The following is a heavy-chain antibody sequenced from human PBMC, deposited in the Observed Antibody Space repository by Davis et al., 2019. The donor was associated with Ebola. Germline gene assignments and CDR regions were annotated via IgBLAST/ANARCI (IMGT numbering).Heavy chain of an antibody. J-gene: IGHJ4*02. Sequence: GGSLRLSCAASGFTFSSYGMHWVRQAPGNALECVAMIWYDGSYKYYADSVEGRFTISRDNFRNTLYLQMNSLRAEDTAVYYCARGQLYTSSWSDYWGQGTLVTVSS. V-gene: IGHV3-33*01. D-gene: IGHD6-13*01. CDR2: IWYDGSYK. CDR3: ARGQLYTSSWSDY. CDR1: GFTFSSYG.